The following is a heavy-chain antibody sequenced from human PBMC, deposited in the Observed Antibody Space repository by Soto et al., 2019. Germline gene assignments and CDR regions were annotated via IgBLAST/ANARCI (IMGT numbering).Heavy chain of an antibody. CDR1: GASMTSGSYY. CDR3: SAQRIAQGQYEDY. D-gene: IGHD2-21*01. V-gene: IGHV4-31*03. J-gene: IGHJ4*02. Sequence: QVQLREPGPGLVKPSQTLSLICTVSGASMTSGSYYWTWIRQHPGRGLEWIGYTHFPGLSYVNPSLQSRVYISTDTSKNLFSLKLTSVTSADAAMYYCSAQRIAQGQYEDYWGQGTLVTVSS. CDR2: THFPGLS.